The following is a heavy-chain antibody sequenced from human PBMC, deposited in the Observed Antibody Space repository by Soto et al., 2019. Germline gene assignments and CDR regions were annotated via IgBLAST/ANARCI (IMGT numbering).Heavy chain of an antibody. CDR1: GLTFRTYG. CDR2: ISADGGTT. Sequence: GGSLRLSCAASGLTFRTYGMAWVRQAPGKGLEWVSAISADGGTTSYADSVRGRFTISRDISKNTLYLQMNSLRAEDTAVYYCAKLEVRFGNAMDVWGQGTTVTVS. V-gene: IGHV3-23*01. CDR3: AKLEVRFGNAMDV. D-gene: IGHD3-22*01. J-gene: IGHJ6*02.